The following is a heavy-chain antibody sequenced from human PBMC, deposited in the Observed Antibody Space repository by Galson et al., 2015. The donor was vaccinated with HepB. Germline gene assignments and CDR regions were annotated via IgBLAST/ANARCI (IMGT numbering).Heavy chain of an antibody. Sequence: QSGAEVKKPGESLRISCKGSGYSFTSYWISWVRQMPGKGLEWMGRIDPSDSYTNYSPSFQGHVTISADKSISTAYLQWSSLKASDTAMYYCATPYYYGSGSYYNDYNIGYWGQGTLVTVSS. CDR1: GYSFTSYW. CDR2: IDPSDSYT. V-gene: IGHV5-10-1*01. CDR3: ATPYYYGSGSYYNDYNIGY. D-gene: IGHD3-10*01. J-gene: IGHJ4*02.